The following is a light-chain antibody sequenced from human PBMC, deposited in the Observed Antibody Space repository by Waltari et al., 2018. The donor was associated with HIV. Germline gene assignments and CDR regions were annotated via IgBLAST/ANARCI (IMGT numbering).Light chain of an antibody. CDR3: AAWDDSLSVV. J-gene: IGLJ2*01. Sequence: QSVLTQPPSASGTPGQRVTISCSGSTSNIGSYYVYWYQQLPGTAPKLIIYRNNQRPSGVPDRFSGSKSGTSASLAISGLRSEDEADYYCAAWDDSLSVVFGGGTKLTVL. CDR2: RNN. CDR1: TSNIGSYY. V-gene: IGLV1-47*01.